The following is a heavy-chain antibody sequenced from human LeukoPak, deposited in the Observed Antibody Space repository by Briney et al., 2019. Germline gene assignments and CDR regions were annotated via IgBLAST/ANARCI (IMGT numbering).Heavy chain of an antibody. Sequence: GALRLSCAASGFTFSGYAINWVRQAPGKGLEWVSSISGSGSSTYYADSVKGRFTISRDNSNNTLSLQMSSLRAEDTAIYYCAKAGIRKVTTPGNYFDCWGQGTLVTVSS. V-gene: IGHV3-23*01. CDR1: GFTFSGYA. CDR3: AKAGIRKVTTPGNYFDC. J-gene: IGHJ4*02. CDR2: ISGSGSST. D-gene: IGHD2-21*02.